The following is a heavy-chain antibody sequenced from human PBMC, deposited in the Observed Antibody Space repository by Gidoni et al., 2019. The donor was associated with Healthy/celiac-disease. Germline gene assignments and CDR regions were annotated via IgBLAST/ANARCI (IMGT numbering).Heavy chain of an antibody. CDR2: ISSSSSYI. D-gene: IGHD3-16*02. J-gene: IGHJ4*02. CDR3: ARGTITFGGVIAGLYFDY. Sequence: EVQLVESGGGLVKPGGSLRLSCAASGFTFSSYRMNWVRQAPGKGLEWVSSISSSSSYIYYADSVKGRFTISRDNAKNSLYLQMNSLRAEDTAVYYCARGTITFGGVIAGLYFDYWGQGTLVTVSS. CDR1: GFTFSSYR. V-gene: IGHV3-21*01.